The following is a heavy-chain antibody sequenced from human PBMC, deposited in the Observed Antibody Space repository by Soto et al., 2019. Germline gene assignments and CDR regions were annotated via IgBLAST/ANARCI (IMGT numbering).Heavy chain of an antibody. CDR1: GFTFSSYS. V-gene: IGHV3-21*01. CDR3: ASYCSSTSCYPPPYYGMDV. Sequence: GGSLRLSCAASGFTFSSYSMNWVRQAPGKGLEWVSSISSSSSYIYYADSVKGRFTISRDNAKNSLYLQMNSLRAEDTAVYYCASYCSSTSCYPPPYYGMDVWGQGTTVTV. D-gene: IGHD2-2*01. CDR2: ISSSSSYI. J-gene: IGHJ6*02.